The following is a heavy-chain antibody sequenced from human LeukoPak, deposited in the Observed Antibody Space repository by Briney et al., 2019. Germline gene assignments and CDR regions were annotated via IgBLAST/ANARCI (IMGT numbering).Heavy chain of an antibody. CDR2: IWYDGSDK. Sequence: GRSLRLSCAASGFTFSGYGMHWVRQAPGKGLEWVAVIWYDGSDKYYAGSVKGRFTISRDNSKNTLYLQMNSLGAEDTAVYYCARGARPDSSGYCDFWGQGTLVTVSS. J-gene: IGHJ4*02. CDR3: ARGARPDSSGYCDF. V-gene: IGHV3-33*01. D-gene: IGHD3-22*01. CDR1: GFTFSGYG.